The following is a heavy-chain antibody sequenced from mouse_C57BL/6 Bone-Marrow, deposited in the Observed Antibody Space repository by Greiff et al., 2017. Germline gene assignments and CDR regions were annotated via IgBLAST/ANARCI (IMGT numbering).Heavy chain of an antibody. V-gene: IGHV1-80*01. CDR3: ARRLGEGYYFDY. CDR1: GYAFSSYW. J-gene: IGHJ2*01. D-gene: IGHD4-1*01. CDR2: IYPGDGDT. Sequence: QVQLKQSGAELVKPGASVKISCKASGYAFSSYWMNWVKQRPGKGLEWIGQIYPGDGDTNYNGKFKGKATLTADKSSSTAYMQLSSLPSEDSAVYFCARRLGEGYYFDYWGQGTTLTVSS.